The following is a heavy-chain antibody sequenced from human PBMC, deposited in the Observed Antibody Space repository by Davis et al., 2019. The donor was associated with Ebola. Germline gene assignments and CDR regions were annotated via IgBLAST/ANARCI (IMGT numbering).Heavy chain of an antibody. CDR1: GFSLSTSGM. CDR2: IYHSGST. Sequence: SGPTLVKPTQTLTLTCTFSGFSLSTSGMCVSWVRQPPGTGLEWIGEIYHSGSTNSNPSLKRRVTISVDKSKNQFSLKLSSVTAADTAVYYCARGGYCSSTSCYGGYYYYGMDVWGQGTTVTVSS. D-gene: IGHD2-2*01. V-gene: IGHV4-4*02. CDR3: ARGGYCSSTSCYGGYYYYGMDV. J-gene: IGHJ6*02.